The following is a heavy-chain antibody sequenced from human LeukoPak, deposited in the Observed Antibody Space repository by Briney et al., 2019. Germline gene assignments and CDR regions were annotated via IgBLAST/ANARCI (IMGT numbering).Heavy chain of an antibody. CDR1: GGSFSGYY. V-gene: IGHV4-34*01. CDR3: ARGRIKSGSYRY. Sequence: SETLSLTCAVYGGSFSGYYWSWIRQPPGKGLELIGEINHSGSTNYNPSLKSRVTISVDTSKNQFSLKLSSVTAADTAVYYCARGRIKSGSYRYWGQGTLVTVSS. D-gene: IGHD1-26*01. CDR2: INHSGST. J-gene: IGHJ4*02.